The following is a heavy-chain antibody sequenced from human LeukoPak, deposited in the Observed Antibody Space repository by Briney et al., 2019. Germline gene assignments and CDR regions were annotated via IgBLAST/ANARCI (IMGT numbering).Heavy chain of an antibody. CDR3: ARHWVYCSSTSCYTDFFDY. CDR1: GSRFTSYW. Sequence: GESLKISFKGSGSRFTSYWIGWVRQMPGKGLEWMGIIYPGDSDTRYSPSFQGQVTISADKSISTAYLQWSSLKASDTAMYYCARHWVYCSSTSCYTDFFDYWGQGTLVTVSS. CDR2: IYPGDSDT. V-gene: IGHV5-51*01. J-gene: IGHJ4*02. D-gene: IGHD2-2*02.